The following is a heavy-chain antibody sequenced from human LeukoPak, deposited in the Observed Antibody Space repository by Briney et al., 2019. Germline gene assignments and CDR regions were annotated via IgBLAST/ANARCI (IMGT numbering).Heavy chain of an antibody. CDR2: IRYDGSNK. Sequence: GGSLRLSCAASGFTFSSYGMHWVRQAPGEGLEWVAFIRYDGSNKSYADSVKGRFTISRDNSKNTLYLQMNILSAGDTAVYYCAKDGGLRFDNWGQGTLVTVSS. D-gene: IGHD5-12*01. V-gene: IGHV3-30*02. CDR1: GFTFSSYG. CDR3: AKDGGLRFDN. J-gene: IGHJ4*02.